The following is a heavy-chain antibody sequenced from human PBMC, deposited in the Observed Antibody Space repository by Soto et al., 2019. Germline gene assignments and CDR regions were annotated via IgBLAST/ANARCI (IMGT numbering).Heavy chain of an antibody. CDR3: AREENCSDGICYSEYFQR. CDR1: GSIFTAYS. D-gene: IGHD2-15*01. CDR2: VNPSGGST. J-gene: IGHJ1*01. Sequence: ASVTVSCTASGSIFTAYSMHWVRQAPGQGLEWMGVVNPSGGSTNYAQKFQGRITMTRDTSTSTVYMDLSSLTSEDTAVYYCAREENCSDGICYSEYFQRWGQGTLVTVSS. V-gene: IGHV1-46*01.